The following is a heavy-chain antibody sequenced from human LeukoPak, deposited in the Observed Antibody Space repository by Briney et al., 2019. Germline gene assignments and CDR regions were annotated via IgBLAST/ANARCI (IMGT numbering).Heavy chain of an antibody. D-gene: IGHD6-19*01. CDR1: GFTVSSNY. J-gene: IGHJ4*02. Sequence: GGSLRLSCAASGFTVSSNYMSWVRQAPGKGLEWVSVIYSGGSTYYADSVKGRFTISRDNSKNTLYLQMNSLRAEDTAVYYCAKNPASSGWYSIDYWGQGTLVTVSS. V-gene: IGHV3-53*05. CDR2: IYSGGST. CDR3: AKNPASSGWYSIDY.